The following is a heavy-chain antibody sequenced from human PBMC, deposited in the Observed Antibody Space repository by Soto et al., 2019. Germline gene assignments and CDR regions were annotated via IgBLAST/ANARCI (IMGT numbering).Heavy chain of an antibody. D-gene: IGHD2-2*01. Sequence: QVQLVQSGAEVKKPGASVKVSCRTSGYTFSRYYMHWVRQAPGQGLEWMGIINPSSGSPNYAQKFLGRLTVTRDKSTSTVYMELNGLTSEDTAMYYCARDERATCTGTDCYYFDYWGQGTLVSVSS. CDR1: GYTFSRYY. J-gene: IGHJ4*02. V-gene: IGHV1-46*01. CDR3: ARDERATCTGTDCYYFDY. CDR2: INPSSGSP.